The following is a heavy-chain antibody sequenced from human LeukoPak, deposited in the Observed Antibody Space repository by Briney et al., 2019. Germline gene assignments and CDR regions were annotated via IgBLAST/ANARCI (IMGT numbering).Heavy chain of an antibody. D-gene: IGHD6-19*01. CDR2: IYHSGST. J-gene: IGHJ4*02. V-gene: IGHV4-4*02. Sequence: SGTLSLTCAVSGGSISSSNWGSCVRQPPGKGLGWIGEIYHSGSTNYNPSLKSRVTISVDKSKNQFSLKLSSVTAADTAVYYCARRRAVAGPYFDYWGQGTLVTVSS. CDR1: GGSISSSNW. CDR3: ARRRAVAGPYFDY.